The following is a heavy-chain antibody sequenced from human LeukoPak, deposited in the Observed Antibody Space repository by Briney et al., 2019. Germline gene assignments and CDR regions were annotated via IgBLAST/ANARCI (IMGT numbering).Heavy chain of an antibody. Sequence: GGSLRLSCIASGLTFGDYGMSWVRQAPGKGLEWVGFIRSKAYGGTTEYAASVKGRFTISRDDSKSNAYLQVNSLKTEDTAVYYCTGSFGELSFFAHWGQGTLVTVSS. V-gene: IGHV3-49*04. CDR1: GLTFGDYG. D-gene: IGHD3-10*01. CDR2: IRSKAYGGTT. J-gene: IGHJ4*02. CDR3: TGSFGELSFFAH.